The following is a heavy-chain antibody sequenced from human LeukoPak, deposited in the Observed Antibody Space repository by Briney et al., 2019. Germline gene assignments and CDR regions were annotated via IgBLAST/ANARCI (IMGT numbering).Heavy chain of an antibody. Sequence: PSETLSLTCAVYGGSFSGYYWSWIRQPPGKGLEWIGEINHSGSTNYNPSLKSRVTISVDTSKNQFSLKLSSVTAADTAVYYCARSAGYYFDYWGQGTQVTVSS. J-gene: IGHJ4*02. CDR1: GGSFSGYY. D-gene: IGHD1-14*01. CDR2: INHSGST. CDR3: ARSAGYYFDY. V-gene: IGHV4-34*01.